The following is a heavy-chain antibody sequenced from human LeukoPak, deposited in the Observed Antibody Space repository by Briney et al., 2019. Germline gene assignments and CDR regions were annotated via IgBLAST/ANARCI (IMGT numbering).Heavy chain of an antibody. V-gene: IGHV3-21*01. CDR2: ISSSSSYI. J-gene: IGHJ3*02. CDR1: GFTFSSYS. Sequence: PGGSLRLSCAASGFTFSSYSMNWVRQAPGKGLEWVSSISSSSSYIYYADPVKGRFTISRDNAKNSLYLQMNSLRAEDTAVYYCARRNTVTLFNAFDIWGQGTMVTVSS. CDR3: ARRNTVTLFNAFDI. D-gene: IGHD4-17*01.